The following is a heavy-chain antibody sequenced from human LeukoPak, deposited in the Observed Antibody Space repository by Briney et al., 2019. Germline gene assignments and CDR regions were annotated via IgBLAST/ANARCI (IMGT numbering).Heavy chain of an antibody. CDR1: GGSISSGGYY. CDR3: ARDTGEYFQH. CDR2: IYYSGST. V-gene: IGHV4-31*03. Sequence: SSQTLSLTCTVSGGSISSGGYYWSWICQHPGKGLEWIGYIYYSGSTYYNPSLKSRVTISVDTSKNQFSLKLSSVTAADTAVYYCARDTGEYFQHWGQGTLVTVSS. D-gene: IGHD4-11*01. J-gene: IGHJ1*01.